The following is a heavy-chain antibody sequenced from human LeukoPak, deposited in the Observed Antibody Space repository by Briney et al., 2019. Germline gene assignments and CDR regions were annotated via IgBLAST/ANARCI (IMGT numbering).Heavy chain of an antibody. V-gene: IGHV3-21*01. Sequence: GGSLRLSCAASGFSSSNYKMIWVRQAPGKGLEWVSSIDTSESDTYYADSVRGRFTISRDNAENSLFLQMNSLSAEDTAVYLCARDPDLRGHSGMDYWGQGTLVTVSS. CDR2: IDTSESDT. J-gene: IGHJ4*02. D-gene: IGHD5-12*01. CDR1: GFSSSNYK. CDR3: ARDPDLRGHSGMDY.